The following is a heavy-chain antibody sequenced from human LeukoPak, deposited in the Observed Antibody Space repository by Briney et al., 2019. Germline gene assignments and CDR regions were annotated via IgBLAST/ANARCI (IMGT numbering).Heavy chain of an antibody. CDR2: IYTSGST. D-gene: IGHD2-15*01. CDR3: ARADCSGGSCYSDY. CDR1: GGSISSYY. Sequence: PSETLSLTCTVSGGSISSYYWSWIRQPAGKGLEWIGRIYTSGSTNYNPSLKSRVTMSVDTSKNQFSLKLSSVTAADTAVYYCARADCSGGSCYSDYWGQGTLVTVSS. J-gene: IGHJ4*02. V-gene: IGHV4-4*07.